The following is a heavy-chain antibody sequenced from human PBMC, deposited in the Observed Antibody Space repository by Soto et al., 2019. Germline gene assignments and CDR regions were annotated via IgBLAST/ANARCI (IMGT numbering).Heavy chain of an antibody. J-gene: IGHJ5*02. V-gene: IGHV4-39*01. Sequence: SETLSLTCTVSGGSISSSSYYWGWIRQPPGKGLEWIGSIYYSGSTYYNPSLKSRVTISVDTSKNQFSLKLSSVTAADTAVYYCARPLDYDILTGSPTNWFDPWGQGTLVTVSS. CDR2: IYYSGST. CDR3: ARPLDYDILTGSPTNWFDP. CDR1: GGSISSSSYY. D-gene: IGHD3-9*01.